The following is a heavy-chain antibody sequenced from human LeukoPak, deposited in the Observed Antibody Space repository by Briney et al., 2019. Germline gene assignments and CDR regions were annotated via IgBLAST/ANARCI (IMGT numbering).Heavy chain of an antibody. D-gene: IGHD3-22*01. J-gene: IGHJ4*02. V-gene: IGHV1-69*05. CDR3: ARVRGYYYDSSGYSYFDY. CDR1: GGTFSSYA. CDR2: IIPIFGTA. Sequence: GASVKVPCKASGGTFSSYAISWVRQAPGQGLEWMGGIIPIFGTANYARKFQGRVTITTDESTSTAYMELSSLRSEDTAVYYCARVRGYYYDSSGYSYFDYWGQGTLVTVSS.